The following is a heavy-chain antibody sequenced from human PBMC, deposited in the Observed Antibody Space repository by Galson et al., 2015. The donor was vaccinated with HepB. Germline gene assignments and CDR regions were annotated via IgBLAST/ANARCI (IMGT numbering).Heavy chain of an antibody. Sequence: QSGAEVKKPGESLRISCQGSGFNFNLYWISWVRQMPGKGLEWMGRIDPSDSYTNYNPSFQGHVTISADKSVNTAYLQWSSLRASDSAMYFCAAVTNGETTVILSGLGAFDFWGQGTTVTVSS. CDR3: AAVTNGETTVILSGLGAFDF. D-gene: IGHD1-1*01. V-gene: IGHV5-10-1*01. J-gene: IGHJ3*01. CDR1: GFNFNLYW. CDR2: IDPSDSYT.